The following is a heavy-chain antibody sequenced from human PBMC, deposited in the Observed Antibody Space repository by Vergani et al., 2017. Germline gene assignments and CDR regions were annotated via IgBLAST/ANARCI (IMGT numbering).Heavy chain of an antibody. V-gene: IGHV3-64D*06. CDR3: VGGISYDSSGYYHPFGY. Sequence: EVQLVESGGGLVQPGGSLRLSCSASGFTFSSYAMHWVRQAPGKGLEYVSAISSNGGSTYYADSVKGRFTISRDNSKNTLYLQMSSLRAEDTAVYYCVGGISYDSSGYYHPFGYWGQGTLVTVSS. CDR2: ISSNGGST. J-gene: IGHJ4*02. CDR1: GFTFSSYA. D-gene: IGHD3-22*01.